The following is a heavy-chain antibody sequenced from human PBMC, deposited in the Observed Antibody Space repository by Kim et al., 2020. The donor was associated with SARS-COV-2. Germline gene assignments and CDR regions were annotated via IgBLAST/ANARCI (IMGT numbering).Heavy chain of an antibody. Sequence: GGSLRLSCAASGFTFSSHAMSWVRQAPGKGLEWVSGISGSGDYTYYADSVKGRFTISRDNSKNTLYLQMNSLRAEDTAVYYCAKGEASNTMIRGVITHLEYWGQGTLVTVSS. CDR1: GFTFSSHA. J-gene: IGHJ4*02. D-gene: IGHD3-10*01. V-gene: IGHV3-23*01. CDR2: ISGSGDYT. CDR3: AKGEASNTMIRGVITHLEY.